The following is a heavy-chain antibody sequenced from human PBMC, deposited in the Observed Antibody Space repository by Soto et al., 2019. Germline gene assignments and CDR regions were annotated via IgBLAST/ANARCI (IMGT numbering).Heavy chain of an antibody. V-gene: IGHV4-39*01. D-gene: IGHD6-13*01. Sequence: NPSETLSLTCTVSVGSISSSSYYWGWIRQPPGKGLEWIGSIYYSGSTYYNPSLKSRVTISVDTSKNQFSLKLSSVTAADTAVYYCARLTSSSWYEWAYYFDYWGQGTLVTVSS. CDR3: ARLTSSSWYEWAYYFDY. J-gene: IGHJ4*02. CDR1: VGSISSSSYY. CDR2: IYYSGST.